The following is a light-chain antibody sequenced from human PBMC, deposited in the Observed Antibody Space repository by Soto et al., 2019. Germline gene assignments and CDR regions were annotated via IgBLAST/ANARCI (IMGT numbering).Light chain of an antibody. CDR3: QQRSNWPPGVT. CDR1: QSLNSY. J-gene: IGKJ5*01. CDR2: DAS. V-gene: IGKV3-11*01. Sequence: EVVLTQSPATLSLPPGERATLSCTASQSLNSYLAWYQQKPGQAPRLLIYDASNRATGIPARFSGSGSGTDFTLTISSLEPEDFAVYYCQQRSNWPPGVTFGKGIRLEI.